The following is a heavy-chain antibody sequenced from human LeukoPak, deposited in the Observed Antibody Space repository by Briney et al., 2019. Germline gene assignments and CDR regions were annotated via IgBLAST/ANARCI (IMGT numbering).Heavy chain of an antibody. CDR2: IDPNTSGT. V-gene: IGHV1-2*02. CDR3: ARLEGGSYAPIDY. J-gene: IGHJ4*02. Sequence: ASVKVSCKSSGYTFTGYYMHWVRQAPGQGLEWMGWIDPNTSGTNYARMLLGRVTLTRDTSIGTAYMELSRLTSDDTAVYYCARLEGGSYAPIDYWGQGTLVTVSS. D-gene: IGHD1-26*01. CDR1: GYTFTGYY.